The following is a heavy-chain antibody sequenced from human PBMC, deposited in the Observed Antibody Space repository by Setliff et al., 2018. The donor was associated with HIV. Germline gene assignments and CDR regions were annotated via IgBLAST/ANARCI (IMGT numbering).Heavy chain of an antibody. J-gene: IGHJ6*02. D-gene: IGHD6-6*01. CDR3: ARVGSIAAQTTRYYYYGMDV. V-gene: IGHV1-69*13. CDR1: GGTFSSYA. Sequence: GASVKVSCKASGGTFSSYAISWVRQAPGQGLEWMGGIIPIFGTANYAQKFQGRVTITADESTSTAYMELSSLRSEDTAVYYCARVGSIAAQTTRYYYYGMDVWGQGTTVTVSS. CDR2: IIPIFGTA.